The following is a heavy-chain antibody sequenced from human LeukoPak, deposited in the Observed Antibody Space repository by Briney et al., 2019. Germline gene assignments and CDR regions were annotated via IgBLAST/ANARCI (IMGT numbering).Heavy chain of an antibody. CDR1: GYTFTSYY. V-gene: IGHV1-46*01. CDR2: INPSGGST. D-gene: IGHD2-8*01. J-gene: IGHJ1*01. Sequence: ASVKVSCKASGYTFTSYYMHWVRQAPGQGLEWMGIINPSGGSTSYAQKFQGRVTMTRDMSTSTVYMELSSLRSEDTAVYYCARDRGVNVEYFQHWGQGTLVTVSS. CDR3: ARDRGVNVEYFQH.